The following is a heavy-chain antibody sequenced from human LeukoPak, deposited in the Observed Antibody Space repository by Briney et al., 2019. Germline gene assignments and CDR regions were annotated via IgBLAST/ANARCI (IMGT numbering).Heavy chain of an antibody. Sequence: PSETLSLTCAVYGGSFSGYYWSWIRQPPGKGLEWIGEINHSGSTNYNPSLKSRVTISVDTSKNQFSLKLSSVTAADTAVYYCARSRGPYYYGSGLGPWGQGPLVTVSS. J-gene: IGHJ5*02. CDR1: GGSFSGYY. V-gene: IGHV4-34*01. D-gene: IGHD3-10*01. CDR2: INHSGST. CDR3: ARSRGPYYYGSGLGP.